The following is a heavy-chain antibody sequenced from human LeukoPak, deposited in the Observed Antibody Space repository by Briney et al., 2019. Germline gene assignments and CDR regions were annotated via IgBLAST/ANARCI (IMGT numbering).Heavy chain of an antibody. J-gene: IGHJ4*02. CDR3: ARDGGQVGATGPFDY. D-gene: IGHD1-26*01. Sequence: ASVKVSCKASGYTFTGYYIHWVRQAPGQGLEWMGWINRNSGDANYAQKFQGRVTMTRDTSIGTAYMELSRLRSDDTAVYYCARDGGQVGATGPFDYWGQGTLVTVSS. CDR2: INRNSGDA. V-gene: IGHV1-2*02. CDR1: GYTFTGYY.